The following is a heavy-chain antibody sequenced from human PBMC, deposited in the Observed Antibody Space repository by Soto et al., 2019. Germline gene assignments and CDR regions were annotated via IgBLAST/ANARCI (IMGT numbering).Heavy chain of an antibody. CDR1: AGSISGGGYY. CDR2: TYDSGST. V-gene: IGHV4-30-4*01. Sequence: QVQLQEPGPGLVKPSETLSLTCTVSAGSISGGGYYWSWIRQPPGQGLEWIGYTYDSGSTYYNPSIQSRISISIDMSKNQSSLMLTYVHAPATAVYYCAREIIPLTTDWYFYLWGRGTLVTASS. J-gene: IGHJ2*01. D-gene: IGHD4-17*01. CDR3: AREIIPLTTDWYFYL.